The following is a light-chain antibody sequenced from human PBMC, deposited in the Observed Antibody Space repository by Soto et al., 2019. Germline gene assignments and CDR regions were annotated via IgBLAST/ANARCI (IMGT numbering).Light chain of an antibody. V-gene: IGKV3-15*01. J-gene: IGKJ1*01. CDR2: DAS. CDR3: QKFDRWPWT. CDR1: QSVSSN. Sequence: EILMTQSPATLSVSPGERATLSCRASQSVSSNLAWYQQKPGQPPRLIIYDASTRATGVPARFSGSGSGTEFTLTINSLQSEDFAVYYCQKFDRWPWTFGQGTKVEIK.